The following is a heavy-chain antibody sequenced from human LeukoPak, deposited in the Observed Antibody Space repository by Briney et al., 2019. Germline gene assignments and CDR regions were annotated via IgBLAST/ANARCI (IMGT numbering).Heavy chain of an antibody. CDR2: VSSSSSYI. V-gene: IGHV3-21*01. Sequence: GGSLRLSCAASGFTFSSYSMNCVRQAPGKGLEWVSSVSSSSSYIYYAVSVKGRFTISRDNAKNSMYLQMNSLRAEDTAVYYWASGAYCGGDRQISFDYWGQGTLVTVSS. CDR3: ASGAYCGGDRQISFDY. D-gene: IGHD2-21*01. J-gene: IGHJ4*02. CDR1: GFTFSSYS.